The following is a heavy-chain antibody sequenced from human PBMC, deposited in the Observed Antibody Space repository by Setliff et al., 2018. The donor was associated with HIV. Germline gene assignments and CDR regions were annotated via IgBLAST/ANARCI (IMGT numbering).Heavy chain of an antibody. CDR3: ARAYFGSGIYY. Sequence: SETLSLTCTVSGGSISSYYWSWIRQPPGKGLEWLGHVYSSGSTNYNPSLKSRVTISVDTSKNQFSLKLYSVTAADTAVYYCARAYFGSGIYYWGQGTLVTVSS. V-gene: IGHV4-4*09. CDR2: VYSSGST. D-gene: IGHD3-10*01. J-gene: IGHJ4*02. CDR1: GGSISSYY.